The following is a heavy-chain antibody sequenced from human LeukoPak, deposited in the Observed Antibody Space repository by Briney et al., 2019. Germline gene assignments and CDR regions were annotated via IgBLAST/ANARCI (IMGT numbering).Heavy chain of an antibody. CDR1: GFTFSTYA. V-gene: IGHV3-30*04. CDR2: IPYDGSNK. CDR3: ARVPRTDYMDV. J-gene: IGHJ6*03. Sequence: GGSLRLSCAASGFTFSTYAMHWVRQAPGKGLEWVAVIPYDGSNKYYADSVKGRFTISRENSKNRLYLQMNSLRAEDTAVYYCARVPRTDYMDVWGKGTTVTVSS.